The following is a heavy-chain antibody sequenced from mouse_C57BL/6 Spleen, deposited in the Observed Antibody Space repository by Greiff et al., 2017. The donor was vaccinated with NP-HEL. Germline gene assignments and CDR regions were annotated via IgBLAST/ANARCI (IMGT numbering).Heavy chain of an antibody. V-gene: IGHV14-1*01. CDR3: TNYNGDFYYYAMDD. CDR1: GFNIKDYY. CDR2: IDPEDGDT. Sequence: VQLQQSGAELVRPGASVKLSCTASGFNIKDYYMHWVKQRPEQGLEWIGRIDPEDGDTEYAPKFQGKATMTADTSSNTAYLQLSSLTSEDTAVYYCTNYNGDFYYYAMDDWGQGTTVTAAS. D-gene: IGHD4-1*01. J-gene: IGHJ4*01.